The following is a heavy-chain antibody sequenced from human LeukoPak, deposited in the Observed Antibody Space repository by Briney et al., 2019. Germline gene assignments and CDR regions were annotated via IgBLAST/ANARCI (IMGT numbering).Heavy chain of an antibody. Sequence: PGGSLRLSCAASGFTFSSYAMHWVRQAPGKGLEWVAVISYDGSNKYYADSVKGRFTISRDNSKNTLYLQMNSLRAEDTAVYYCAKDEAAAGVDFDYWGQGTLVTV. V-gene: IGHV3-30-3*01. J-gene: IGHJ4*02. CDR1: GFTFSSYA. CDR3: AKDEAAAGVDFDY. D-gene: IGHD6-13*01. CDR2: ISYDGSNK.